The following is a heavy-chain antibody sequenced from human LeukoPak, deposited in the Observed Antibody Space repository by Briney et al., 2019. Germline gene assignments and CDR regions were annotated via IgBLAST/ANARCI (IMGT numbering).Heavy chain of an antibody. D-gene: IGHD1-26*01. J-gene: IGHJ4*02. CDR1: GGSISSSSYY. Sequence: SETLSLTCTVSGGSISSSSYYWGWIRQPPGKGLEWIGSIFYSGSTYYNPSLKSRVTISVDTSKNQFSLKLSSVTAAGTAMYYCARRLGARFDYWGQGTPVTVSS. CDR3: ARRLGARFDY. V-gene: IGHV4-39*01. CDR2: IFYSGST.